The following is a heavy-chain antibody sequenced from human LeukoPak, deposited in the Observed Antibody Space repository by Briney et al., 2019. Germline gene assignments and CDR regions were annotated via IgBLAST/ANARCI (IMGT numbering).Heavy chain of an antibody. CDR1: GGSISSYY. Sequence: SETLSLTCTVSGGSISSYYWRWIRQPPGKGLEWIGYIYYSGSTNYNPSLKSRVTISVDTSKNQFSLKLSSVTAADTAVYYCARRIPTYYYDSSGYRRWAFDIWGQGTMVTVSS. J-gene: IGHJ3*02. CDR2: IYYSGST. D-gene: IGHD3-22*01. CDR3: ARRIPTYYYDSSGYRRWAFDI. V-gene: IGHV4-59*08.